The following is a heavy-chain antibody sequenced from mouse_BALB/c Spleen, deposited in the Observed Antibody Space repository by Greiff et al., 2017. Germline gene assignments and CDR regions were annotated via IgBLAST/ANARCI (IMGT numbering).Heavy chain of an antibody. CDR2: INPSNGRT. J-gene: IGHJ2*01. CDR1: GYTFTSYW. D-gene: IGHD4-1*01. Sequence: VQLQQPGAELVKPGASVKLSCKASGYTFTSYWMHWVKQRPGQGLEWIGEINPSNGRTNYNEKFKSKATLTVDKSSSTAYMQLSSLTSEDSAVYYCARRDWDGYFDYWGQGTTLTVSS. V-gene: IGHV1S81*02. CDR3: ARRDWDGYFDY.